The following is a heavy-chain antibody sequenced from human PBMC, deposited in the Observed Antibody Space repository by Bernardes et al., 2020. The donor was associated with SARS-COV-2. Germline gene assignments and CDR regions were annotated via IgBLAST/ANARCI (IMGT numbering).Heavy chain of an antibody. CDR1: AYTFSAFY. V-gene: IGHV1-2*06. CDR3: AREGPRYVWFY. Sequence: SVKVSCKASAYTFSAFYLHWVRQAPGQGLEWVGRLNPNSGGTDYAQNFQDRVTLTRDTSISTAYMELTSLTSDDTAVYYCAREGPRYVWFYWGQGTLVTVS. CDR2: LNPNSGGT. J-gene: IGHJ4*02. D-gene: IGHD2-21*01.